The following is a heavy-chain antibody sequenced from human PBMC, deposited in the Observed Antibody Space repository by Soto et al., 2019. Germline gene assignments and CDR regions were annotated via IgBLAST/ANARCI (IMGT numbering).Heavy chain of an antibody. CDR3: ARDRVAGYYYYGMDV. CDR1: GFTFSSYE. V-gene: IGHV3-48*03. Sequence: HPGGSLRLSCAASGFTFSSYEMNWVRQAPGKGLEWVSYISSSGSTIYYADSVKGRFTISRDNAKNSLYLQMNSLRAEDTAVYYCARDRVAGYYYYGMDVWGQGTTVTVSS. J-gene: IGHJ6*02. D-gene: IGHD6-19*01. CDR2: ISSSGSTI.